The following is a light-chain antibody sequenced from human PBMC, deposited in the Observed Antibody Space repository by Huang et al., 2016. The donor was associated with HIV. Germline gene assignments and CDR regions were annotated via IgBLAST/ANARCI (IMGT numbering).Light chain of an antibody. J-gene: IGKJ5*01. CDR1: QGVASNF. Sequence: EIVLTQSPATLSLPPGERTTLSCGASQGVASNFVAWYQHRPGLAPRRLVYDASSRATGIPDRFTGSGSGTDFTLAISRLEPEDSAVYYCHHYGGSPMITFGQGTRLEIK. CDR3: HHYGGSPMIT. V-gene: IGKV3D-20*01. CDR2: DAS.